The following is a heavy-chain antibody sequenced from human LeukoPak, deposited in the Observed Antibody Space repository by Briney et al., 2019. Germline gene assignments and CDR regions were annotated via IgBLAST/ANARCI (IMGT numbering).Heavy chain of an antibody. J-gene: IGHJ6*02. D-gene: IGHD1-26*01. Sequence: SETLSLTCGVSGGSFSGYYCNWIRQPPRKGLEWIGEINHNGSTSSNPSLKSRVTMSVDTSKSRFSLKLNSATAADTAVYYCVRGFLGLNGGVWGQGTTVTVSS. CDR3: VRGFLGLNGGV. V-gene: IGHV4-34*01. CDR1: GGSFSGYY. CDR2: INHNGST.